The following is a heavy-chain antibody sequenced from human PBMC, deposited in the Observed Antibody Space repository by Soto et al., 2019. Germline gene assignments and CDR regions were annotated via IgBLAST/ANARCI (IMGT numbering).Heavy chain of an antibody. D-gene: IGHD6-13*01. CDR1: GGSISSFY. Sequence: PSETLSLTSTVSGGSISSFYWSWIRQPAGKGREWIGRIYSGGRNNYNPSLKSRVTMSVDTSKNQFSLRLSSVTAADPAMYYCARGFSRCDYWGQVTLVTVSS. V-gene: IGHV4-4*07. J-gene: IGHJ4*02. CDR2: IYSGGRN. CDR3: ARGFSRCDY.